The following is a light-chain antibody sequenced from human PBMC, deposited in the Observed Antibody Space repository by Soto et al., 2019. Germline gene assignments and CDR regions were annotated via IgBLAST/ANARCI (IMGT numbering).Light chain of an antibody. CDR1: SSDVGGSNF. Sequence: QSALTQPPSASGSPGQSVTISCTGTSSDVGGSNFVSWYQQRPGRAPKLIIYDVTERPSGLPDRFSGSKSGNTASLTVSGLQAEDEADYYCSSYAGINALVFGGGTKLTVL. J-gene: IGLJ2*01. CDR2: DVT. CDR3: SSYAGINALV. V-gene: IGLV2-8*01.